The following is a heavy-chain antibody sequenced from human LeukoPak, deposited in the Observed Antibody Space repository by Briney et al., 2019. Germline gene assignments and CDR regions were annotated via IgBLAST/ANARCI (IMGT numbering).Heavy chain of an antibody. CDR3: ARGYGTMIPTATSYYYMDV. V-gene: IGHV1-2*02. CDR1: GYTFTGYY. J-gene: IGHJ6*03. CDR2: INPNSGGT. Sequence: GASVKVSCKASGYTFTGYYMHWVRQAPGQGLEWMGWINPNSGGTNYAQKFQGRVTMTRDTSISTACMELSRLRSDDTAVYYCARGYGTMIPTATSYYYMDVWGKGTTVTVFS. D-gene: IGHD3-22*01.